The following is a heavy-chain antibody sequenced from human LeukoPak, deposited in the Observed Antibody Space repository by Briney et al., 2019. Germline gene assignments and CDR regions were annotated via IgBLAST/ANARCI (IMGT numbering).Heavy chain of an antibody. J-gene: IGHJ5*02. D-gene: IGHD2-2*01. V-gene: IGHV4-31*03. CDR1: GGSISSGGYY. CDR3: AREGDIVVVPAAWGFDP. CDR2: IYYSGST. Sequence: SQTLSLTCTVSGGSISSGGYYWSWIRQHPGTGLEWNGYIYYSGSTYCNPSLKSRVTISVDTSKNQFSLKLSSVTAADTAVYYCAREGDIVVVPAAWGFDPWGQGTLVTVSS.